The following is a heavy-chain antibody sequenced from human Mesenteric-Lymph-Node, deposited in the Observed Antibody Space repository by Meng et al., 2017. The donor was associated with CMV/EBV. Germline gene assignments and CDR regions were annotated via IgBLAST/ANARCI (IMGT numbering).Heavy chain of an antibody. Sequence: GGSLRLSCAASGFTFDDYAMHWVRQAPGKGLEWVSGISWNSGSIGYADSVKGRFTISRDNAKNSLYLQMNSLRAEDTALYYCAKLDVSDAFDIWGQGTMVTVSS. D-gene: IGHD3/OR15-3a*01. CDR1: GFTFDDYA. CDR3: AKLDVSDAFDI. CDR2: ISWNSGSI. V-gene: IGHV3-9*01. J-gene: IGHJ3*02.